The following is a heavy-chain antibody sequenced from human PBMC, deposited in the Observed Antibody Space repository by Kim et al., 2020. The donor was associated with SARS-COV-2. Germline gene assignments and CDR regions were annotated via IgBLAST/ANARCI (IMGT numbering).Heavy chain of an antibody. J-gene: IGHJ4*02. Sequence: YANSVTGTFTISRDNAKTTLYLPMNSLGAEDTAVYYCASYAWDSSGYLDYWGQGTLVTVSS. V-gene: IGHV3-11*03. CDR3: ASYAWDSSGYLDY. D-gene: IGHD3-22*01.